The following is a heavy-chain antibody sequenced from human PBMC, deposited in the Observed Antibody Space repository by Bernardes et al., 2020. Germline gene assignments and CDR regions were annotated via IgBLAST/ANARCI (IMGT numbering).Heavy chain of an antibody. CDR3: ARHRGIAAYYFDY. CDR1: GGSISSSSYY. J-gene: IGHJ4*02. CDR2: IYYSGST. Sequence: LSLTCTVSGGSISSSSYYWGWIRQPPGKGLEWIGSIYYSGSTYYNPSLKSRVTISVDTSKNQFSLKLSSVTAADTAVYYCARHRGIAAYYFDYWGQGTLGSVTS. V-gene: IGHV4-39*01. D-gene: IGHD6-13*01.